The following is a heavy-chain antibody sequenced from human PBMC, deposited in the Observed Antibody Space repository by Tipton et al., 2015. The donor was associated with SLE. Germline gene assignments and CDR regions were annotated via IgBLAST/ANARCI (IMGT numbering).Heavy chain of an antibody. V-gene: IGHV4-34*01. CDR3: VREGFSGWTTAFDI. D-gene: IGHD6-19*01. Sequence: TLSLTCAVSGLSIKSNYYWSWIRQPPGKGLEWIGEINHSGSTNYNPSLKSRVTISVDTSKNQFSLKLSSVTAADTAVYYCVREGFSGWTTAFDIWGQGTMVTVSS. CDR1: GLSIKSNYY. CDR2: INHSGST. J-gene: IGHJ3*02.